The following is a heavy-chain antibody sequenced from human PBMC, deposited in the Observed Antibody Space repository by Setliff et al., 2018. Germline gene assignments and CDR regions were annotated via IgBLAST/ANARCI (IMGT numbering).Heavy chain of an antibody. D-gene: IGHD3-3*01. V-gene: IGHV4-59*11. J-gene: IGHJ4*02. CDR2: ISNRGST. CDR1: GDYISSQY. CDR3: ALSDHYPFYYDY. Sequence: PSETLSLTCTVSGDYISSQYWSWIRQPPGKGLEWIGYISNRGSTDYNPSLKSRVTMSEDTSRSQFSLKLTSVTTADTAVYYCALSDHYPFYYDYWGLGTLVTVSS.